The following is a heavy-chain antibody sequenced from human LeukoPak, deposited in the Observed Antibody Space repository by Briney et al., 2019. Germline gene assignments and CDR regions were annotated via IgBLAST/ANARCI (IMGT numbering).Heavy chain of an antibody. CDR1: GGSISTYY. CDR2: IHYTGTT. V-gene: IGHV4-59*08. Sequence: SETLSLTCTVSGGSISTYYWSWIRQPPGEGLDWIGYIHYTGTTKYNPSLKSRVTISVDTSKNQVSLRVCSVTAADTAVYYCARSGIPPTGWFDPWGQGTLVTVSS. J-gene: IGHJ5*02. D-gene: IGHD2-21*01. CDR3: ARSGIPPTGWFDP.